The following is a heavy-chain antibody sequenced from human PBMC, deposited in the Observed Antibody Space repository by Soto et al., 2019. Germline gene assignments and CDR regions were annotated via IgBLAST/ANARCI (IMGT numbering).Heavy chain of an antibody. J-gene: IGHJ4*02. CDR3: ARGPEFGAHFFDS. CDR2: IGTAGDT. CDR1: GFTFSGFD. Sequence: GGSLRLSREASGFTFSGFDMNWLSQPTGKGLERVSTIGTAGDTYYAVSVKGRFTISRNNSKNSLSLQMNSLRAGVTAVYFCARGPEFGAHFFDSSGQGT. V-gene: IGHV3-13*01. D-gene: IGHD2-15*01.